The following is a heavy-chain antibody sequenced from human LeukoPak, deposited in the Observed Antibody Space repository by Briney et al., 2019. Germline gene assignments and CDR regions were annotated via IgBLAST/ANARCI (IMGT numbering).Heavy chain of an antibody. CDR1: GFTFSSYA. V-gene: IGHV3-23*01. CDR2: ISGSGGST. Sequence: GGSLRLSCAAFGFTFSSYAMSWVRQAPGKGLEWVSAISGSGGSTYYADSVKGRFTIPRDNSKNTLYLQMNSLRAEDTAVYYCAKDQGDGYNYDAFDIWGQGTMVTVSS. J-gene: IGHJ3*02. D-gene: IGHD5-24*01. CDR3: AKDQGDGYNYDAFDI.